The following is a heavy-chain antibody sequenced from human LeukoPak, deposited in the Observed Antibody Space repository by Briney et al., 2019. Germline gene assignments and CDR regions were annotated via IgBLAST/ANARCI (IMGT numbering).Heavy chain of an antibody. Sequence: GGSLRLSCATSGFTFSNYWMCWVRQAPGKGLEWVANIRQDGGDKYYADSVKSRFTISRDNAKNSLYLQMNSLRAEDTAVYSCARVIVTVPGQSDYFDYWGQGTLVTFSS. V-gene: IGHV3-7*03. CDR2: IRQDGGDK. CDR1: GFTFSNYW. J-gene: IGHJ4*02. CDR3: ARVIVTVPGQSDYFDY. D-gene: IGHD2/OR15-2a*01.